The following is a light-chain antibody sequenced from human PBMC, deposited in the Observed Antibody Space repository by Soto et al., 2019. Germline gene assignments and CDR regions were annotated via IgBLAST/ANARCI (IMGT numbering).Light chain of an antibody. CDR2: DTS. V-gene: IGKV3-11*01. CDR3: QQRSYCPFT. Sequence: EIVLTQAPTTLSFSPGERATLSCRASQTVTKYLAWYQQKPGQAPRLLIYDTSNRATGIPARFSGSGSETDCTLTISGLPPDDFAVYFFQQRSYCPFTFGPGTIVDLK. J-gene: IGKJ3*01. CDR1: QTVTKY.